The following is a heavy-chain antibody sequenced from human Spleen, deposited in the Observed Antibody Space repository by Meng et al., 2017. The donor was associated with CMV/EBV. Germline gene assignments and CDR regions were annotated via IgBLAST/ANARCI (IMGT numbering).Heavy chain of an antibody. J-gene: IGHJ5*02. CDR2: IYYSGSP. D-gene: IGHD6-13*01. Sequence: SETLSLTCTVPGGSISSGDYYYSWIRQPPGKGLEWIGYIYYSGSPSYNPSLKSRVSISVDTSRNQLSLKLSSVTAADTAVYYCARQQLLNWFDPWGPGTLVTVSS. CDR3: ARQQLLNWFDP. CDR1: GGSISSGDYY. V-gene: IGHV4-30-4*08.